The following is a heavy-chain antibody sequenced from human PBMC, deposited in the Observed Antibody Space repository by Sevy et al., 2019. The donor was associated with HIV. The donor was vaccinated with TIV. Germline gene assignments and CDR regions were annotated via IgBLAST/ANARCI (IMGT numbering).Heavy chain of an antibody. CDR1: GFTFSSYG. J-gene: IGHJ1*01. V-gene: IGHV3-33*01. CDR3: ARGERDTAMEYFQH. Sequence: GGYLRLSCAASGFTFSSYGMHWVRQAPGKGLEWVAVIWYDGSNKYYADSVKGRFTISRDNSKNTLYLQMNSLRAEDTAVYYCARGERDTAMEYFQHWGQGILVTVSS. D-gene: IGHD5-18*01. CDR2: IWYDGSNK.